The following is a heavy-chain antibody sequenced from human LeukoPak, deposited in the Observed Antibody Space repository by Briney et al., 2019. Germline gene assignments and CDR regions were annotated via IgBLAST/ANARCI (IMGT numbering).Heavy chain of an antibody. CDR1: RGTFSSYA. CDR3: ARDKPYYYDSSGYNWFDP. D-gene: IGHD3-22*01. V-gene: IGHV1-69*13. Sequence: GAAVKVSCKASRGTFSSYAISCVRQAPGHGLEWMGGIIPIFGTANYAQKFQGRVTITADESTSTAYMALSRLRSEDTAVYYCARDKPYYYDSSGYNWFDPWGQGTLVTVSS. J-gene: IGHJ5*02. CDR2: IIPIFGTA.